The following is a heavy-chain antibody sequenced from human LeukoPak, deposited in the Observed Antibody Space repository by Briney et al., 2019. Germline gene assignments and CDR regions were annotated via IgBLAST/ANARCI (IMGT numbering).Heavy chain of an antibody. J-gene: IGHJ4*02. V-gene: IGHV3-21*01. CDR3: ARESRFGWGGDY. D-gene: IGHD6-19*01. CDR2: ISSSSTYI. Sequence: PGGSLRLSCAASGFTFSDSNMNWVRQAPGKGLEWVSSISSSSTYIYYADSVKGRFTISRDNAKNSLYLQMNSLRDEDTAVYYCARESRFGWGGDYWGQGTLVTVSS. CDR1: GFTFSDSN.